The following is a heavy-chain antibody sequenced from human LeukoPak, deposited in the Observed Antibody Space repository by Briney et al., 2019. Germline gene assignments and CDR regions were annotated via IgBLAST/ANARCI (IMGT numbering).Heavy chain of an antibody. CDR2: MNPNSSNT. D-gene: IGHD6-19*01. CDR1: GYTFTSYD. V-gene: IGHV1-8*01. Sequence: ASVKVSCKASGYTFTSYDINWVRQATGQGLEWMGWMNPNSSNTGYAQKFQGRVTMTRNTSISTAYMELSSLRSEDTAVYYCARDTAVSVAAIDRYYYYMDVWGKGTTVTVSS. J-gene: IGHJ6*03. CDR3: ARDTAVSVAAIDRYYYYMDV.